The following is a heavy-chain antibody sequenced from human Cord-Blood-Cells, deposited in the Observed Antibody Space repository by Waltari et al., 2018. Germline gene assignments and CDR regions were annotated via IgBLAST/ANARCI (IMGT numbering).Heavy chain of an antibody. D-gene: IGHD3-10*01. CDR1: GFTFSSYA. CDR2: ISGSGGST. V-gene: IGHV3-23*01. Sequence: EVQLLESGGGLVQPGGSLRLSCAASGFTFSSYALSWVRQAPGKGLEWVSAISGSGGSTYYADSVKGRFTISRDNSKNTLYLQMNSLRAEDTAVYYCAKVVLLWFRESELDYWGQGTLVTVSS. CDR3: AKVVLLWFRESELDY. J-gene: IGHJ4*02.